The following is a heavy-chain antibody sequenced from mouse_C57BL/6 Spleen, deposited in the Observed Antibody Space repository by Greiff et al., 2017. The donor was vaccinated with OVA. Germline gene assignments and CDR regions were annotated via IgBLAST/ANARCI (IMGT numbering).Heavy chain of an antibody. V-gene: IGHV1-61*01. CDR2: IYPSDSET. Sequence: QVHVKQPGAELVRPGSSVKLSCKASGYTFTSYWMDWVKQRPGQGLEWIGNIYPSDSETHYNQKFKDKATLTVDKSSSTAYMQLSSLTSEDSAVYYCARRFTTVVSYYFDYWGQGTTLTVSS. CDR3: ARRFTTVVSYYFDY. CDR1: GYTFTSYW. D-gene: IGHD1-1*01. J-gene: IGHJ2*01.